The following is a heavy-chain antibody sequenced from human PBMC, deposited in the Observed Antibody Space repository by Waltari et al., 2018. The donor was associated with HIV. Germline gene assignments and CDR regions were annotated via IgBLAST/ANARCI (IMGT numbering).Heavy chain of an antibody. V-gene: IGHV3-7*01. CDR1: GFTISNYW. CDR3: VAEWWYAVPGY. CDR2: VKKDGSDT. J-gene: IGHJ4*02. D-gene: IGHD2-15*01. Sequence: EVQLVESGGGLVQPGGSLRLSCVASGFTISNYWMSWVRQAPGKGWGWVANVKKDGSDTYYADSVKGRFTIFRDDAENLIYLQMNSLRAGDTAVYYCVAEWWYAVPGYWGQGTLVTV.